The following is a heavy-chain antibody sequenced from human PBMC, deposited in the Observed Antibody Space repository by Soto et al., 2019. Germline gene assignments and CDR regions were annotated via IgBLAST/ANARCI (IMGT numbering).Heavy chain of an antibody. CDR1: GFTFTGYW. CDR3: TTVFDF. J-gene: IGHJ4*02. CDR2: VNTDGSST. Sequence: GGSLRLSCAASGFTFTGYWMHWVRQVPGKGLVWVSRVNTDGSSTSYADSVKGRFTISRDNAKNTLYMQMNSLTAEDAAVYYCTTVFDFWGQGTLVTVS. V-gene: IGHV3-74*01. D-gene: IGHD4-17*01.